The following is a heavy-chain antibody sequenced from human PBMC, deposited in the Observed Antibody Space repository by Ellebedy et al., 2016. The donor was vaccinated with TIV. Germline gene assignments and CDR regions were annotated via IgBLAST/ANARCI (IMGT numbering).Heavy chain of an antibody. CDR3: ARDGAYGDYSPGYYGMDV. V-gene: IGHV3-7*03. CDR1: GFTFNSYW. D-gene: IGHD3-22*01. CDR2: INQDGSRI. Sequence: GESLKISCAASGFTFNSYWMSWVRQAPGKGLEWVANINQDGSRIYYVDSVKGRFTISRDNAKNSVFLRMNTRRVEDTAVYHCARDGAYGDYSPGYYGMDVWGQGTTVTVSS. J-gene: IGHJ6*02.